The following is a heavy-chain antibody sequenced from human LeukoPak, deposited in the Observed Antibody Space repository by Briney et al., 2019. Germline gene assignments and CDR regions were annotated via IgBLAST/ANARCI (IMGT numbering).Heavy chain of an antibody. J-gene: IGHJ4*02. Sequence: SVKVSCKASGGTFSSYAISWVRQAPGQGLEWMGGIIPIFGTANYAQKFQGRVTITADESTSTAYMELSSLRSEDTAVYYCGSLLSGHVDYWGQGTLVTVSS. CDR3: GSLLSGHVDY. V-gene: IGHV1-69*13. D-gene: IGHD2-2*01. CDR1: GGTFSSYA. CDR2: IIPIFGTA.